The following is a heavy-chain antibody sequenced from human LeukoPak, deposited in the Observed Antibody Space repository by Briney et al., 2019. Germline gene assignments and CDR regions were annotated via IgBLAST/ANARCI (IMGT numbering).Heavy chain of an antibody. Sequence: PGGSLRLSCAASGFTFSSYGMHWVRQAPGKGLEWVAFIRYDGSNKYYADSVKGRFTISRDNSKNTLYLQMNSLRAEDTAVYYCAKVRASISGAFDIWGQGTMVTVSS. CDR2: IRYDGSNK. CDR1: GFTFSSYG. V-gene: IGHV3-30*02. CDR3: AKVRASISGAFDI. J-gene: IGHJ3*02. D-gene: IGHD1-20*01.